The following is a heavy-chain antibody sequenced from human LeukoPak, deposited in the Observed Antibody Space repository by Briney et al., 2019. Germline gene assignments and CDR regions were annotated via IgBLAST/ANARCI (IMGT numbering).Heavy chain of an antibody. Sequence: PSQTLSLTCTVSGGSISSGGYYWSWIRQPAGKGLEWIGRIYTSGSTNYNPSLKSRVTISVDTSKNQFSLKLSSVTAADTAVYYCARGYGDYGFDYWGQGTLVTVSS. J-gene: IGHJ4*02. V-gene: IGHV4-61*02. CDR1: GGSISSGGYY. CDR2: IYTSGST. CDR3: ARGYGDYGFDY. D-gene: IGHD4-17*01.